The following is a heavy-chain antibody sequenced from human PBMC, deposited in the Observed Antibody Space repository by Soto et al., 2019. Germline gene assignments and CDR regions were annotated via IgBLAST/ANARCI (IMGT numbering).Heavy chain of an antibody. D-gene: IGHD3-22*01. CDR3: ARLGGYYQAFDS. Sequence: PSETLSLTCTVSGGSMSSSNWWNWVRQPPGKGLEWIGDTYYSGRTTYNPSLKSRVNISVDTSQNQFSLNLSSVTAADTAVYYCARLGGYYQAFDSWGQGTPVTSPQ. CDR2: TYYSGRT. J-gene: IGHJ5*01. CDR1: GGSMSSSNW. V-gene: IGHV4-59*08.